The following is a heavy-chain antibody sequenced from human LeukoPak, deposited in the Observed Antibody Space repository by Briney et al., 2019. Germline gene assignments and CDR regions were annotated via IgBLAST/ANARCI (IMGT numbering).Heavy chain of an antibody. V-gene: IGHV3-23*01. Sequence: GGSLRLSCAASGFTFSSYAMSWVRQAPGKGLEWVSAISGSGGSTYYADSVKGRFTISRDNSKNTLYLQMNSLRAEDTAVYYCASQKAAMVRGVIIGYFDYWGQGTLVTVSS. CDR1: GFTFSSYA. J-gene: IGHJ4*02. D-gene: IGHD3-10*01. CDR2: ISGSGGST. CDR3: ASQKAAMVRGVIIGYFDY.